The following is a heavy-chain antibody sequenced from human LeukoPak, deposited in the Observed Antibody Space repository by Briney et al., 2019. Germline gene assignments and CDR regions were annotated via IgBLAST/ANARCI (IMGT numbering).Heavy chain of an antibody. V-gene: IGHV4-34*01. CDR3: ARASYTSGWMPFDY. Sequence: SETLSLTCAVYGGSFSGYYWSWIRQPPGKGLEWIGEINHSGSTSYNPSLKSRVTISVDTSKNQFSLKLSSVTAADTALYYCARASYTSGWMPFDYWGQGTLVTVSS. CDR2: INHSGST. CDR1: GGSFSGYY. D-gene: IGHD6-19*01. J-gene: IGHJ4*02.